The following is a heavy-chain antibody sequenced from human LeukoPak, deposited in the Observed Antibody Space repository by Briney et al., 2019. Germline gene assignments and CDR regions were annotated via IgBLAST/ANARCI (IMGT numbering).Heavy chain of an antibody. V-gene: IGHV3-33*08. Sequence: AGSLRLSCAASGFTFSSYAMSWVRQAPGKGLEWVAVIWYDGSNKYYADSVKGRFTISRDNSKNTLYLQMNSLRAEDTAVYYCAREIDSYYFEYWGQGTLVTVSS. CDR3: AREIDSYYFEY. D-gene: IGHD6-6*01. CDR2: IWYDGSNK. J-gene: IGHJ4*02. CDR1: GFTFSSYA.